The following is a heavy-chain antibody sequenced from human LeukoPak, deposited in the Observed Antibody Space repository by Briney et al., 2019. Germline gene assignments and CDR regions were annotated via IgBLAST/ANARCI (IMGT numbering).Heavy chain of an antibody. Sequence: SETLSLTCTVSGGSISSYYWSWIRQPPGKGLEWIGYIYYSGSTNYNPSLKSRVTISVDTSKNQFSLKLSSVTAADTAVYYCARETDYVFYWGQGTLVTVSS. J-gene: IGHJ4*02. D-gene: IGHD3-16*01. CDR3: ARETDYVFY. CDR2: IYYSGST. CDR1: GGSISSYY. V-gene: IGHV4-59*01.